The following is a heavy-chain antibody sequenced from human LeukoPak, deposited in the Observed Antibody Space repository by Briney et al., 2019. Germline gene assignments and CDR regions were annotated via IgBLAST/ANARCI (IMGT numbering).Heavy chain of an antibody. J-gene: IGHJ6*02. CDR1: GGTFSSYA. CDR3: ARDPPDTAMVYYYYGMDV. CDR2: ISAYNGNT. D-gene: IGHD5-18*01. V-gene: IGHV1-18*01. Sequence: ASVKVSCKASGGTFSSYAISWVRQAPGQGLEWMGGISAYNGNTNYAQKLQGRVTMTTDTSTSTAYMELRSLRSDDTAVYYCARDPPDTAMVYYYYGMDVWGQGTTVTVSS.